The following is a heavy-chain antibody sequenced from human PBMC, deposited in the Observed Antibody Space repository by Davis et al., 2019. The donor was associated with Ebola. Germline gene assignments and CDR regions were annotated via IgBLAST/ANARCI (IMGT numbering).Heavy chain of an antibody. CDR2: IRQDGSQK. D-gene: IGHD3-16*02. J-gene: IGHJ6*02. CDR3: ARGGRFVDNSGNYQYFYGVDV. Sequence: GESLKISCAASGFTFSSYSMNWVRQAPGKGLEWVANIRQDGSQKYSVDSVKGRFTISRDNAKNTLYLQMNSLRAEDTAVYYCARGGRFVDNSGNYQYFYGVDVWGQGTTVTVSS. V-gene: IGHV3-7*01. CDR1: GFTFSSYS.